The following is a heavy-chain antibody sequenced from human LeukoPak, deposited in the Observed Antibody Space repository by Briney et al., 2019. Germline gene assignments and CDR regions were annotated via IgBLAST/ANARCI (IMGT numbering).Heavy chain of an antibody. CDR2: INHSGST. V-gene: IGHV4-34*01. J-gene: IGHJ4*02. Sequence: SETLSLTCAVYGGSFSGYYWSWIRQPPGKGLEWIGEINHSGSTNYNPSLKSRVTISVDRSKNQFSLKLSSVTAADTAVYYCARGLAAAGYYFDYWGQGTLVTVSS. CDR3: ARGLAAAGYYFDY. CDR1: GGSFSGYY. D-gene: IGHD6-13*01.